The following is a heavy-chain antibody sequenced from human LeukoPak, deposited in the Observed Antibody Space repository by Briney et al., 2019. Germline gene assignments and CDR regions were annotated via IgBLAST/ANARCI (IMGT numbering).Heavy chain of an antibody. J-gene: IGHJ6*03. V-gene: IGHV3-66*01. Sequence: GGSLRLSCAASEFSVGSNYMTWVRQAPGKGLEWVSLIYSGGSTYYADSVKGRFTISRDNSKNTLYLQMNRLRVEDTAVYYCARIRFGESYAPKSYYYYYMDVWGIGTTVTISS. CDR3: ARIRFGESYAPKSYYYYYMDV. CDR2: IYSGGST. CDR1: EFSVGSNY. D-gene: IGHD3-10*01.